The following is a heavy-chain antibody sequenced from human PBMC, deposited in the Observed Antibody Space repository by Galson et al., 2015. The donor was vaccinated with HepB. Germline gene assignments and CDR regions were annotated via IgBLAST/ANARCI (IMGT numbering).Heavy chain of an antibody. CDR2: SHNSGST. Sequence: ETLSLTCIVSGGSISSSYSYWGWIRQPPGKGLEWIGSSHNSGSTCYNPSLRSRVTVSVDTSSNQLSLKLSSVTAADTAVYYCARGVDRAKTGYWGQGTLVVVSS. CDR3: ARGVDRAKTGY. D-gene: IGHD5-18*01. CDR1: GGSISSSYSY. V-gene: IGHV4-39*01. J-gene: IGHJ4*02.